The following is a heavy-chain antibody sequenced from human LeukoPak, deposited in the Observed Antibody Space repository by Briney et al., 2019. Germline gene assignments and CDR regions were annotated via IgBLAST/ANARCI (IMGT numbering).Heavy chain of an antibody. Sequence: GASVKVSCKASGGTFSSYAISWVRQAPGQGLEWMGGIIPIFGTANYAQKFQGRVTITTDESTSSAYMELSSLRSEDTAVYYCARDREWELHPAAVDWGQGTLVTVSS. J-gene: IGHJ4*02. V-gene: IGHV1-69*05. D-gene: IGHD1-26*01. CDR2: IIPIFGTA. CDR1: GGTFSSYA. CDR3: ARDREWELHPAAVD.